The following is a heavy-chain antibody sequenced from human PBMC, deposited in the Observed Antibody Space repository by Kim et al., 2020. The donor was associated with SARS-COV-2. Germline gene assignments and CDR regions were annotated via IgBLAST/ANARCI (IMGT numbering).Heavy chain of an antibody. J-gene: IGHJ4*02. CDR3: ASRYSGSSPGPGPFDF. Sequence: GGSLRLSCAASGFTFSSYGMHWVRQAPGKGLEWVAVISYDGSNKYYADSVKGRFTISRDNSKNTLYLQMNSLRAEDTAVYYCASRYSGSSPGPGPFDFWGQGTLVTVSS. CDR2: ISYDGSNK. CDR1: GFTFSSYG. D-gene: IGHD1-26*01. V-gene: IGHV3-30*03.